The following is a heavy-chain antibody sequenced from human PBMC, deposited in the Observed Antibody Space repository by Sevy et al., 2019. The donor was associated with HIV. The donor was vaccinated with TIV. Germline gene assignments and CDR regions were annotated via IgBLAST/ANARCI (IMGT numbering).Heavy chain of an antibody. D-gene: IGHD2-21*01. J-gene: IGHJ4*02. V-gene: IGHV4-39*01. CDR2: IYYSGST. CDR1: GGSINRSSYD. CDR3: ARHGGLVDRYFDY. Sequence: SETLSLTCIVSGGSINRSSYDWGWIRQPPGKGLEWIGSIYYSGSTYYNPSLKGRVTISVDTSKNQFSLIVNSVTAADTAVYYCARHGGLVDRYFDYWGQGTLVTVSS.